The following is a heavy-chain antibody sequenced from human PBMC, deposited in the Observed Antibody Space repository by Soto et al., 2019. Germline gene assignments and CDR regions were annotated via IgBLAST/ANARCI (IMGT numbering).Heavy chain of an antibody. V-gene: IGHV6-1*01. CDR1: GDSVSSSSAA. D-gene: IGHD3-16*01. CDR3: AGVVWFRGMDV. CDR2: TYYRSKWIH. Sequence: SQTLSLTCDISGDSVSSSSAAWNWIRQSPSRGLEWLGRTYYRSKWIHEYTVSMESRITINPGTSKNHFYLHIYSVTPEDTAVYYCAGVVWFRGMDVWGQGTPVTVSS. J-gene: IGHJ6*02.